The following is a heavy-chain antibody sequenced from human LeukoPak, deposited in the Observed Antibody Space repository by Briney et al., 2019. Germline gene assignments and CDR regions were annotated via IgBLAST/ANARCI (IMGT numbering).Heavy chain of an antibody. J-gene: IGHJ6*02. Sequence: SVKVSCKASGGTFSSYAISWVRQAPEQGLEWMGRIIPIFGIANYAQKFQGRVTITADKSTSTAYMELSSLRSEDTAVYYCARENQGGNSYYYYGMDVWGQGTTVTVSS. CDR1: GGTFSSYA. D-gene: IGHD4-23*01. CDR3: ARENQGGNSYYYYGMDV. V-gene: IGHV1-69*04. CDR2: IIPIFGIA.